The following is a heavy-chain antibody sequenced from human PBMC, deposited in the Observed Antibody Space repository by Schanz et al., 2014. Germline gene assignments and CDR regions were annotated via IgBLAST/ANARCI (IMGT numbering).Heavy chain of an antibody. J-gene: IGHJ6*02. CDR2: ISVYHGHT. CDR3: VRDAGWAFGDYHGMDV. Sequence: QVQVVQSGAEVKKPGASVRVSCKASGYTFNNHGISWVRQAPGQGLEWMGWISVYHGHTNYAEKVHGRVTMTTDTSTSTAYMELRSLISDDTAVYYCVRDAGWAFGDYHGMDVWGQGTSVTVSS. CDR1: GYTFNNHG. D-gene: IGHD3-10*01. V-gene: IGHV1-18*01.